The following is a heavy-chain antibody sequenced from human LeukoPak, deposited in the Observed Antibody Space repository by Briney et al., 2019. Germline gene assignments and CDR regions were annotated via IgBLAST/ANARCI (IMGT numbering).Heavy chain of an antibody. CDR1: GGSISSGGYY. Sequence: SETLSLTCTVSGGSISSGGYYWSWIRQHPGKGLEWIGYIYYSGSTYYNPSLKSRVTISVDTSKNQFSLKLSSVTAADTAVYXCXRDXYSSLYSHAFDIWGQGTMVTVSS. V-gene: IGHV4-31*03. CDR3: XRDXYSSLYSHAFDI. D-gene: IGHD6-6*01. J-gene: IGHJ3*02. CDR2: IYYSGST.